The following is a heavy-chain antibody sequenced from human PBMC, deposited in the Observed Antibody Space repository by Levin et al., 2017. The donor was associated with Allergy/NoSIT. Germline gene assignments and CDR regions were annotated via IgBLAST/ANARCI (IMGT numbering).Heavy chain of an antibody. CDR1: GYTFTGYY. CDR3: ARSRLRFLGSLAKADYYNMDV. Sequence: ASVKVSCKASGYTFTGYYIHWVRQAPGQGLEGMGWPNPNSGGTNYAQKFQGRITMIRDTTIDTAYMEVRRVRSDDTAVYFCARSRLRFLGSLAKADYYNMDVWGQGTTVTVSS. CDR2: PNPNSGGT. D-gene: IGHD3-3*01. V-gene: IGHV1-2*02. J-gene: IGHJ6*02.